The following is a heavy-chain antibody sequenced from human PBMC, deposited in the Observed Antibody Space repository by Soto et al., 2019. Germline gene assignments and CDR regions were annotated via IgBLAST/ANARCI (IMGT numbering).Heavy chain of an antibody. CDR2: INSDGSRT. V-gene: IGHV3-74*01. D-gene: IGHD4-4*01. Sequence: GGSLRLSCAASGFTFTDYWTHWVRQAPGKGLVWVSRINSDGSRTSYADSVAGRFTISRDNAKNTLYLQMNSLRVEDTALYYCARETYRGFYFDYWGQGTLVTVSS. CDR1: GFTFTDYW. J-gene: IGHJ4*02. CDR3: ARETYRGFYFDY.